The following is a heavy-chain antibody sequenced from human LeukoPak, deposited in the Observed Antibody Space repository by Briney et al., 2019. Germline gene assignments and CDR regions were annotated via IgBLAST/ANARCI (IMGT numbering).Heavy chain of an antibody. D-gene: IGHD3-16*01. J-gene: IGHJ4*02. CDR1: GFSFSNAW. CDR3: TTEPAYDYVFDY. V-gene: IGHV3-15*01. Sequence: KSGGSLRLSCGASGFSFSNAWMTWVRQAPGKGLEWVGRIKSKTDGGTTDYAAPVKGRFTISRDDSKNTLYLQMNSLKTEDTAVYYCTTEPAYDYVFDYWGQGTLVTVSS. CDR2: IKSKTDGGTT.